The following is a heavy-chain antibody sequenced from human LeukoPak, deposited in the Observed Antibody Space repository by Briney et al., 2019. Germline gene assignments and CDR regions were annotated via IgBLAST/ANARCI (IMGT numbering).Heavy chain of an antibody. Sequence: GGSLRLSCAASGFTFSSYSMNWVRHAPGKGLEWVSSISSSSSYIYYADSVKGRFTISRDNAKNSLYLQMNSLRAEDTAVYYCAKTYGSGTFDYWGQGTLVTVSS. J-gene: IGHJ4*02. D-gene: IGHD3-10*01. CDR1: GFTFSSYS. CDR3: AKTYGSGTFDY. V-gene: IGHV3-21*01. CDR2: ISSSSSYI.